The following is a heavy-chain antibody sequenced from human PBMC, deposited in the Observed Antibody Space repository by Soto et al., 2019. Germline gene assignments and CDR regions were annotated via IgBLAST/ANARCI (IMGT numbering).Heavy chain of an antibody. Sequence: GESLKISCRGSTYSFTNYWITWVRQVPGRGLEWMGRIDPSDSYTSYSPSFQGHVTMSTDKSSSTAFLHWSSLKASDSAMYYCATILNYDILTGYPALYYYYGMDVWGQGTTVTVSS. V-gene: IGHV5-10-1*01. CDR2: IDPSDSYT. CDR3: ATILNYDILTGYPALYYYYGMDV. CDR1: TYSFTNYW. J-gene: IGHJ6*02. D-gene: IGHD3-9*01.